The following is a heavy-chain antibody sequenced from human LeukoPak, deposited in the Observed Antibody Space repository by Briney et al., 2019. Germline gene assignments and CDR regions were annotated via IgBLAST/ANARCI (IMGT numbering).Heavy chain of an antibody. D-gene: IGHD4-23*01. V-gene: IGHV3-9*01. J-gene: IGHJ4*02. CDR1: GFTFDDYA. CDR2: ISWNSGSI. Sequence: AGGSLRLSCAASGFTFDDYAMHWVRQAPGKGLEWVSGISWNSGSIGYADSVKGRFTISRDNAKNSLYLQMNSLRAEDTALYYCAKDIKAVESVTLGYWGQGTLVTVSS. CDR3: AKDIKAVESVTLGY.